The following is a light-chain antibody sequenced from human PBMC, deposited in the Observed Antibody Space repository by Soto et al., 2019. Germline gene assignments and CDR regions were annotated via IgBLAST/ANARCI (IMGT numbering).Light chain of an antibody. Sequence: QSVLTQPASVSGSPGQSITISCTGTSGDIGTYALVSWFQQHPGRAPKLIIFEVTRRPSGVSNRFSGSKSGNTASLTISGLQPEDEAVYYCSSYVPTSVLVLFGGGTQLTVL. CDR1: SGDIGTYAL. J-gene: IGLJ3*02. V-gene: IGLV2-23*02. CDR2: EVT. CDR3: SSYVPTSVLVL.